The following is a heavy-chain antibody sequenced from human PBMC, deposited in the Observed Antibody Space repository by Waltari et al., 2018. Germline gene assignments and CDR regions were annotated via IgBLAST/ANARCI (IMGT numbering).Heavy chain of an antibody. D-gene: IGHD2-2*02. CDR3: ARDYVVVPAAIMPFF. Sequence: QVQLVQSGAEVKKPGASVKVSCKASGYTFTGYYMHWVRQAPGQGLEWMGWINPNSGGTNYAQKFQGRVTMTRDTSIRTAYMELSRLRSDDTAVYYCARDYVVVPAAIMPFFWGQGTLVTVSS. V-gene: IGHV1-2*02. CDR1: GYTFTGYY. CDR2: INPNSGGT. J-gene: IGHJ4*02.